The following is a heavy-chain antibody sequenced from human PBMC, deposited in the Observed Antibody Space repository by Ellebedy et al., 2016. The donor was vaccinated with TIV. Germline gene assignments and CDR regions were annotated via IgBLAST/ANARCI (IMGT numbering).Heavy chain of an antibody. V-gene: IGHV3-30*03. Sequence: GGSLRLSXAASGFSFSGYSFHWARQAPGKGLEWVAFIPHAGRNEYYADSVKGRFTISRDNSKNTVYLQMNSLRAEDTAVYYCASHEGEDYGDYALDYWGQGTLVTVSS. CDR2: IPHAGRNE. D-gene: IGHD4-17*01. CDR1: GFSFSGYS. CDR3: ASHEGEDYGDYALDY. J-gene: IGHJ4*02.